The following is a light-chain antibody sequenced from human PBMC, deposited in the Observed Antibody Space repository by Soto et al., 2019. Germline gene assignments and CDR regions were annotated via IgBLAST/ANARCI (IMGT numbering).Light chain of an antibody. CDR1: QSLSSSY. CDR2: DAS. Sequence: EMVLTQSPATLSLSPGERATLSCGASQSLSSSYLAWYQQKPGLAPRLLIYDASSRATGIPDRFSGSGSGTDFTLTISRLEPEDFEVYYCQQYGSSPLTFGGGTKVDIK. J-gene: IGKJ4*01. V-gene: IGKV3D-20*01. CDR3: QQYGSSPLT.